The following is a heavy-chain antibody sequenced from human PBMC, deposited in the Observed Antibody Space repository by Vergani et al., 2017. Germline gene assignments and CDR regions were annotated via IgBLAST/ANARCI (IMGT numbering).Heavy chain of an antibody. Sequence: EVQLLESGGGLVQPGGSLRLSCAASGFTFSSYAMSWVRQAPGKGLEWVSAISGSGGSTYYADSVKGRFTISRDNSKNTLYLQMNRLRAEETAVYYCARAFLGCSGGSCYSGYFDYWGQGTLVTVSS. CDR1: GFTFSSYA. V-gene: IGHV3-23*01. CDR3: ARAFLGCSGGSCYSGYFDY. D-gene: IGHD2-15*01. CDR2: ISGSGGST. J-gene: IGHJ4*02.